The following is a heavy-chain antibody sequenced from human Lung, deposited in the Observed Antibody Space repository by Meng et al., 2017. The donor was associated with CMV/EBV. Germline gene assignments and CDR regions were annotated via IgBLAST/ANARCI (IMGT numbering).Heavy chain of an antibody. D-gene: IGHD6-19*01. CDR3: ARDGGSGWS. CDR1: GFSFSTYS. CDR2: ITSSSYI. Sequence: GGSLRLSCAASGFSFSTYSMNWVRQTPGKGLEWVSSITSSSYIFYADSVKGRFIISRDNAKNSLYLQMNSLKAEDTGVYYCARDGGSGWSWGQGTLV. J-gene: IGHJ5*02. V-gene: IGHV3-21*03.